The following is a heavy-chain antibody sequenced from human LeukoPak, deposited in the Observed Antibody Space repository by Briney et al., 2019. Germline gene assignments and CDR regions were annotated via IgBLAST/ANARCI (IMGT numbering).Heavy chain of an antibody. V-gene: IGHV3-30*02. CDR1: GFTFSSYG. Sequence: GGSLRLSCAASGFTFSSYGMHWVRQAPGKGLEWVAFIRYDGSNKYYADSVKGRFTISRDNSKNTLYLQMNSLRAEDTAVYYCAKDMGTWGPSITMVRGVMPRGNWFDPWGQGTLVTVSS. CDR2: IRYDGSNK. CDR3: AKDMGTWGPSITMVRGVMPRGNWFDP. D-gene: IGHD3-10*01. J-gene: IGHJ5*02.